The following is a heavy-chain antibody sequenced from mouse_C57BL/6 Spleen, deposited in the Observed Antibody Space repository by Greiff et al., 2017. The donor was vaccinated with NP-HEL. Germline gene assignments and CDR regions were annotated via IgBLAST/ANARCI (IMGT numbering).Heavy chain of an antibody. Sequence: VQLQQSGPELVKPGASVKFSCKASGYTFTSYDINWVKQRPGQGLEWIGWIYPRDGSTKYNEKFKGKATLTVDTSSSTAYMELHSLTSEDSAVYLCAREGITTVVATDYYAMDYWGQGTSVTVSS. J-gene: IGHJ4*01. CDR3: AREGITTVVATDYYAMDY. V-gene: IGHV1-85*01. CDR1: GYTFTSYD. D-gene: IGHD1-1*01. CDR2: IYPRDGST.